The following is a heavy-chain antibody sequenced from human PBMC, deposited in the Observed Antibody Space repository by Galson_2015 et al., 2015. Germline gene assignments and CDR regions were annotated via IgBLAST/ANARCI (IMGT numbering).Heavy chain of an antibody. CDR3: ARKLPDYIDSAWFLDL. Sequence: SLRLSCAASGFTLSGYDMHWVRQATGNGLEWVSAIGIGGDTYYADSVKGRFTISRENAKNSLYLQMNSLRDGDTAVYYCARKLPDYIDSAWFLDLWGRGTLVTVSS. J-gene: IGHJ2*01. CDR1: GFTLSGYD. CDR2: IGIGGDT. V-gene: IGHV3-13*01. D-gene: IGHD4-11*01.